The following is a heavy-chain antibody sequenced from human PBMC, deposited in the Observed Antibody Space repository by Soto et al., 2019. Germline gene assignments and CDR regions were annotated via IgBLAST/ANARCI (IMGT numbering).Heavy chain of an antibody. CDR1: GGSISSYY. D-gene: IGHD4-4*01. J-gene: IGHJ6*02. CDR2: IYYSGST. V-gene: IGHV4-59*01. CDR3: ASSVTTYYYYGMDV. Sequence: KTSETLSLTCTVSGGSISSYYWSWIRQPPGKGLEWIGYIYYSGSTNYNPSLKGRVTISVDTSKNQFSLKLSSVTAADTAVYYCASSVTTYYYYGMDVWGQGTTVTV.